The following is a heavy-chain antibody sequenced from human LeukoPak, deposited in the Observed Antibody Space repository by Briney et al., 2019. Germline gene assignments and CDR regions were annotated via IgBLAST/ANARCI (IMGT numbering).Heavy chain of an antibody. D-gene: IGHD6-13*01. CDR1: GGSISSGGYS. Sequence: SETLSLTSAVSGGSISSGGYSWSWIRQPPGKGLEWIGYIYHSGSTYYNPSLKSRVTISVDRSKNQFSLKLSSVTAADTAVYYCAGNPSIAAAGMDYWGQGTLVTVSS. J-gene: IGHJ4*02. CDR3: AGNPSIAAAGMDY. CDR2: IYHSGST. V-gene: IGHV4-30-2*02.